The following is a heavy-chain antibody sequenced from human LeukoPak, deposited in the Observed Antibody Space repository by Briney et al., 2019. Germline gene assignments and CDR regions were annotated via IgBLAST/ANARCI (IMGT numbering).Heavy chain of an antibody. J-gene: IGHJ4*02. Sequence: GGSLSLSCAASRFTFCSYDMHWVRQATGKGVEWVSAIGTAGDTYYPGSVKGRFTTSRENAKNSLYLQMNSLRAGDTAVYYCARGAAAAGTMDYWGQGTLVTVSS. CDR3: ARGAAAAGTMDY. D-gene: IGHD6-13*01. CDR1: RFTFCSYD. CDR2: IGTAGDT. V-gene: IGHV3-13*01.